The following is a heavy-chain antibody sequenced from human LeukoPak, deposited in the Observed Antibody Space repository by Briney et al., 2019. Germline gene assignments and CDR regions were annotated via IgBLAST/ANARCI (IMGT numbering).Heavy chain of an antibody. CDR3: ARDRGGTDDFWSGYYTGYFDY. J-gene: IGHJ4*02. Sequence: GGSLRLSCAASGFTFSNYNMNWVRQAPGKGLEWVSYISSSSSTIYYADSVKGRFTISRGNAKNSLYLQMNSLRVEDTAVFYCARDRGGTDDFWSGYYTGYFDYWGQGTLVTVSS. D-gene: IGHD3-3*01. V-gene: IGHV3-48*01. CDR1: GFTFSNYN. CDR2: ISSSSSTI.